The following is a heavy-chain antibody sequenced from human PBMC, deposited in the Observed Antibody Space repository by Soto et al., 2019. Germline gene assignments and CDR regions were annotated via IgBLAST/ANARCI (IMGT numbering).Heavy chain of an antibody. CDR1: GFTFSSYA. CDR2: ISYDGSNR. Sequence: GGSLRLSCAASGFTFSSYAMHWVRQAPGKGPEWVAVISYDGSNRYYADSVKGRFTISRDNSKNTLYLQMNSLRAEDTAVYYCARVTSSWYIDYWGQGTLVTVSS. V-gene: IGHV3-30-3*01. CDR3: ARVTSSWYIDY. D-gene: IGHD6-13*01. J-gene: IGHJ4*02.